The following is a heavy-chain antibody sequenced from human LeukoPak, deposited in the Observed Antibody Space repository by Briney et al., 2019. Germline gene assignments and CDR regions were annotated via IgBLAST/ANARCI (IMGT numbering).Heavy chain of an antibody. Sequence: GSLRLSCAAPGFTVGSNYMSWVRQAPGKGLEYVSAISSDGGSTYYANSVKGRFTISRDNSKNTLYLQMGSLRAEDMAVYYCVNYGMDVWGQGTTVTVSS. CDR2: ISSDGGST. CDR1: GFTVGSNY. J-gene: IGHJ6*02. V-gene: IGHV3-64*01. CDR3: VNYGMDV.